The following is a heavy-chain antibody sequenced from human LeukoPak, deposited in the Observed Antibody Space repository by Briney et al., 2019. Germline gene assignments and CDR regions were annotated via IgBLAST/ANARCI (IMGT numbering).Heavy chain of an antibody. D-gene: IGHD6-13*01. CDR1: GYTFSNYG. J-gene: IGHJ5*02. CDR3: AVIAAAGTRGGFDP. CDR2: ISAHNGNT. V-gene: IGHV1-18*01. Sequence: ASVKVSCKASGYTFSNYGINWVRRAPGQGLEWMGWISAHNGNTKYAQKLQDRVTMTTDTSTATAYMELRSLRSDDTAVYYCAVIAAAGTRGGFDPWGQGTLVTVSS.